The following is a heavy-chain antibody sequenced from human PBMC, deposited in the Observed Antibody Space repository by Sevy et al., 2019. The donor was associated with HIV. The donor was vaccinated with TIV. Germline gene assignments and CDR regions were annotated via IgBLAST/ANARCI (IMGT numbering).Heavy chain of an antibody. CDR2: IYYSGSS. CDR1: GGSISSYY. D-gene: IGHD3-10*01. V-gene: IGHV4-59*01. Sequence: SETLSLTCTVSGGSISSYYWSWIRQPPGKGLEWIGYIYYSGSSNYNPSLKSRVTISVDTSKNQFSLKLSSVTAADTVVYYCARGSTMVRGVIIGFDPWGQGTLVTVSS. CDR3: ARGSTMVRGVIIGFDP. J-gene: IGHJ5*02.